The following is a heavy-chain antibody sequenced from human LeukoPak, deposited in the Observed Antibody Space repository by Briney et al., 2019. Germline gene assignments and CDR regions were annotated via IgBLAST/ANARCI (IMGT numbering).Heavy chain of an antibody. Sequence: PSQTLSLTCTVSGASIRSGDYYWSWIRQPPGKGLEWIGYIYDSGSTYYNPSLKSRITKSVDTSENRFSLKLSSVTATDTAVYYCARDCSGGSCYGAFDIWGQGTMVTVSS. D-gene: IGHD2-15*01. J-gene: IGHJ3*02. CDR1: GASIRSGDYY. CDR3: ARDCSGGSCYGAFDI. V-gene: IGHV4-30-4*01. CDR2: IYDSGST.